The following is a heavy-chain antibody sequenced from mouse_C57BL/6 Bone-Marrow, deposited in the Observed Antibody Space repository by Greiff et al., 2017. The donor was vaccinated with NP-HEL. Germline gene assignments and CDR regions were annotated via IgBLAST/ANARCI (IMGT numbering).Heavy chain of an antibody. J-gene: IGHJ4*01. CDR2: ISDGGSYT. CDR1: GFTFSSYA. CDR3: ARFYRGSMDY. V-gene: IGHV5-4*01. D-gene: IGHD2-14*01. Sequence: EVQRVESGGGLVKPGGSLKLSCAASGFTFSSYAMSWVRQTPEKRLEWVATISDGGSYTYYPDNVKGRFTSSRDNAKNNLYMQMSHLKSEDKAMYYCARFYRGSMDYWGQGTSVTVSS.